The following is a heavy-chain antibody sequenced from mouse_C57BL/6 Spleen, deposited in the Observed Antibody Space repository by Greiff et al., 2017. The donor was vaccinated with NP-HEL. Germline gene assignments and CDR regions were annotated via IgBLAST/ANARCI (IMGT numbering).Heavy chain of an antibody. CDR3: ARGHDDYDVAWFAY. V-gene: IGHV3-6*01. D-gene: IGHD2-4*01. J-gene: IGHJ3*01. CDR1: GYSITSGYY. Sequence: EVKLVESGPGLVKPSQSLSLTCSVTGYSITSGYYWNWIRQFPGNKLEWMGFISYDGSNNYNPSLKNRISITRDTSKNQFFLKLNSVTTEDTATYYCARGHDDYDVAWFAYWGQGTLVTVSA. CDR2: ISYDGSN.